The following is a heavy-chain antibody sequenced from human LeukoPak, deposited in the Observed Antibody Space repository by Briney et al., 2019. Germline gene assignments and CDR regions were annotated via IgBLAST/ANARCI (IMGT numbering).Heavy chain of an antibody. CDR1: GYTLTELS. V-gene: IGHV1-24*01. CDR2: FDLEEGET. J-gene: IGHJ4*02. D-gene: IGHD3-10*01. Sequence: GASVKVSCKVSGYTLTELSMHWVRQAPGKGLEWMGGFDLEEGETIYAQKFKGRVTMTEDTSTDTAYMELSSLRSEDTAVYYCALWFGVLGFDYWGQGALVTVSS. CDR3: ALWFGVLGFDY.